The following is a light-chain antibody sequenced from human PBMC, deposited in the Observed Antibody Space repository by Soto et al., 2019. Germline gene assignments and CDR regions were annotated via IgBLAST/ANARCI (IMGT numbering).Light chain of an antibody. CDR1: QSVSNK. V-gene: IGKV3-15*01. CDR2: AAS. Sequence: EIVMTQSPATLSVSPGERATLSCRASQSVSNKLVWYQQKPGQAPRLLIYAASTRATGIPARLSASGSGTEFTLTISNLQYEDFAVYYCQQYGSSTITFGGGTKVDI. CDR3: QQYGSSTIT. J-gene: IGKJ4*01.